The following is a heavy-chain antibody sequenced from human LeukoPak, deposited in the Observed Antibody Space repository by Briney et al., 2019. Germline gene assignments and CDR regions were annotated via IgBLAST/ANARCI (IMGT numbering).Heavy chain of an antibody. V-gene: IGHV3-11*04. CDR2: ISSSGSTI. J-gene: IGHJ3*02. CDR3: ARDPLGSSSWSDAIDI. D-gene: IGHD6-13*01. Sequence: PGGSLRLSCAAAGFTLSSTYMSWVRQAPGKGLEWVSYISSSGSTIYYADSVKGRFTISRDNAHNSLYLQMSSLRAEDTAVYYCARDPLGSSSWSDAIDIWGQGTMVTVSS. CDR1: GFTLSSTY.